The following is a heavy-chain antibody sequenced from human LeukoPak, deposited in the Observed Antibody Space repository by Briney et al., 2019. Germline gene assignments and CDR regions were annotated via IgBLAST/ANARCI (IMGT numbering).Heavy chain of an antibody. D-gene: IGHD2/OR15-2a*01. CDR2: SRNKANGYTT. CDR1: GFTLSDRY. CDR3: VRGFNSFDV. Sequence: PGGSLRLSCAASGFTLSDRYMAWVRQAPGKGLEWIARSRNKANGYTTEYAATVKGRFAISRDESKNSLYLQMNSLKTEDTAVYFCVRGFNSFDVWGQGTMVTVSA. J-gene: IGHJ3*01. V-gene: IGHV3-72*01.